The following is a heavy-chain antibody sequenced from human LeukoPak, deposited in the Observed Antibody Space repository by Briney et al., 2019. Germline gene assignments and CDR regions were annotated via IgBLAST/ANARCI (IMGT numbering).Heavy chain of an antibody. D-gene: IGHD6-6*01. J-gene: IGHJ4*02. V-gene: IGHV1-69*05. CDR1: GGTFSSYA. CDR3: ATNLAARPDRADY. CDR2: IIPIFGTA. Sequence: SVKVSCKASGGTFSSYAISWVRQAPGQGLEWMGGIIPIFGTANYAQKFQGRVTITTDESTSTAYMELSSLRSEDTAVYYCATNLAARPDRADYWGQGTLVTVSS.